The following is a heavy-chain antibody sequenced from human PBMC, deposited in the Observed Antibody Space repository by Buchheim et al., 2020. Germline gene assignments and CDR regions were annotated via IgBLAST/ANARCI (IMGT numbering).Heavy chain of an antibody. CDR1: GFTFSSYG. Sequence: QVQLVESGGGVVQPGRSLRLSCAASGFTFSSYGMHWVRQAPGKGLEWVAFMRYDGSNKYYADSVKGRFTISRDNSKNTLYLQMNSLRAEDTAVYYCAKDRGRIAAAGTAYYYYYGMDVWGQGTT. V-gene: IGHV3-30*02. CDR2: MRYDGSNK. D-gene: IGHD6-13*01. CDR3: AKDRGRIAAAGTAYYYYYGMDV. J-gene: IGHJ6*02.